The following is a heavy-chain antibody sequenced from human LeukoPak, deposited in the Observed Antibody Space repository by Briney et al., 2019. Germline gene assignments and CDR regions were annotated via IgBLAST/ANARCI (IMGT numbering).Heavy chain of an antibody. CDR2: ISGSGGVI. D-gene: IGHD2-8*02. V-gene: IGHV3-11*01. CDR1: GFTFSSYY. Sequence: PGGSLRLSCEASGFTFSSYYMTWVRQAPGRGLESLSYISGSGGVIYYADPVKGRFTISRDNAKNSLYLQMNSLRAEDTAVYYCAADITGYFDYWGQGALVTVSS. CDR3: AADITGYFDY. J-gene: IGHJ4*02.